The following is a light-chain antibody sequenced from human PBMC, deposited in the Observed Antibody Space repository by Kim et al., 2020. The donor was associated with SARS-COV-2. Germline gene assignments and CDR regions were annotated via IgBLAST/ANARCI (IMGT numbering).Light chain of an antibody. J-gene: IGKJ5*01. CDR2: DAS. CDR1: QSVSSS. CDR3: QQRGNWPPIT. Sequence: EIVLTQSPATLSLSPGERATLSCRASQSVSSSLAWYQQKPGQAPRLLIYDASNRATGIPARFSGSGSGTDFTFTISNLEPEDFAVYYCQQRGNWPPITFGEGTRLEIK. V-gene: IGKV3-11*01.